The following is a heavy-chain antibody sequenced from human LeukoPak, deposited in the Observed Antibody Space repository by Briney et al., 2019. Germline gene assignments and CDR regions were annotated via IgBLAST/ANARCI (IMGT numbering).Heavy chain of an antibody. CDR1: GFTFSSYA. CDR3: AKGPLRGTAAAIDY. Sequence: GGSLRLSCAASGFTFSSYAMSWVRQAPGKGLEWVAVISYDGRNIHYPDSVKGRFTISRDISTDTLWLQMDSLRTEDTAVYYCAKGPLRGTAAAIDYWGQGTLVTVSS. D-gene: IGHD2-2*01. CDR2: ISYDGRNI. V-gene: IGHV3-30*18. J-gene: IGHJ4*02.